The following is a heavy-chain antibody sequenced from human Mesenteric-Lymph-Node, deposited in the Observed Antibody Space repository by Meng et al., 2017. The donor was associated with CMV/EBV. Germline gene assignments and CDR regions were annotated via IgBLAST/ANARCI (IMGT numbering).Heavy chain of an antibody. CDR1: GFTFSSYS. CDR3: ARDSKRRSISGWFDP. J-gene: IGHJ5*02. Sequence: GESLKISCAASGFTFSSYSMNWVRQAPGKGLEWVSSISSSSSYIYYADSVKGRFTISRDNAKNSLYLQMSSLRAEDTAVYYCARDSKRRSISGWFDPWGQGTLVTVSS. V-gene: IGHV3-21*01. CDR2: ISSSSSYI. D-gene: IGHD3-3*02.